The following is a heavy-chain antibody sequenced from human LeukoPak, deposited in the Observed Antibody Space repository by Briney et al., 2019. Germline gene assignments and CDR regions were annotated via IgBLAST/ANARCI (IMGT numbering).Heavy chain of an antibody. V-gene: IGHV3-30*18. D-gene: IGHD3-16*01. CDR3: AKLAEKAPGEPHYFDY. J-gene: IGHJ4*02. Sequence: PGRSVRLSCAASGFAFSSYGMHWVRQAPGKGLEWVALISYDGSNKYYADSVKGRFTISRDDSKNTLYLQMSSLRPEDTAVYYCAKLAEKAPGEPHYFDYWGQGTLVTVSS. CDR1: GFAFSSYG. CDR2: ISYDGSNK.